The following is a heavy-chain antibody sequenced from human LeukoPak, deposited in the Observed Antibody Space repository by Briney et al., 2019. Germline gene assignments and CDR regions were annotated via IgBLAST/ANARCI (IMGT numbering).Heavy chain of an antibody. V-gene: IGHV1-8*01. D-gene: IGHD3-10*01. CDR3: ARDSSGSYYLYYYYYGMDV. CDR2: MNPNSGNT. CDR1: GYTFTSYD. J-gene: IGHJ6*02. Sequence: ASVKVSCKASGYTFTSYDINWVRQATGQALEWMGWMNPNSGNTGYAQKFQGRVTMTRNTSISTAYMELSSLRSEDTAVYYCARDSSGSYYLYYYYYGMDVWGQGTTVTVSS.